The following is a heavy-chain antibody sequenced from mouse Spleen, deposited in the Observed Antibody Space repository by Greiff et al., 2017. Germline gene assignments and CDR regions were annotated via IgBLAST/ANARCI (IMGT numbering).Heavy chain of an antibody. Sequence: LVKTGASVKISCKASGYSFTGYYMPWVKQSHGKSLEWIGYISCYNGATSYNQKFKGKATFTVDTSSSTAYMQFNSLTSEDSAVYHCSRCNYRYGGGVDFGCWGQSNTRTVSS. D-gene: IGHD2-14*01. V-gene: IGHV1S34*01. J-gene: IGHJ2*01. CDR3: SRCNYRYGGGVDFGC. CDR2: ISCYNGAT. CDR1: GYSFTGYY.